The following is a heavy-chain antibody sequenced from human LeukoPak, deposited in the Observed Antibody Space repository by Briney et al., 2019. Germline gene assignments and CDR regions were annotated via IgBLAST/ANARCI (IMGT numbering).Heavy chain of an antibody. CDR1: GLAFSAYK. V-gene: IGHV3-74*01. CDR3: VVGGSPGY. D-gene: IGHD2-15*01. J-gene: IGHJ4*02. CDR2: ISTDGYTT. Sequence: QTGGSLRLSCAASGLAFSAYKMHWVRQAPRKGLVWVSRISTDGYTTDYADFVKGRFTASRDNTKNTWSLEMNSLRAEDTAVYYCVVGGSPGYWGQGTLVTVSS.